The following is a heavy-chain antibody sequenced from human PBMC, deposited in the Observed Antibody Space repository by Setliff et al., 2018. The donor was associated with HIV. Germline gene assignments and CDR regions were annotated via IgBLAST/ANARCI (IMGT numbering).Heavy chain of an antibody. CDR1: GGSFTTYA. D-gene: IGHD3-10*01. Sequence: SVKVSCKASGGSFTTYALNWVRQAFGQGLEWMGGIIPVVGTPHYAQKFQGRVTITADESTNTMYMELSSLRSDDTAVYYCAGPRGDGAFDIWGQGTMVTVSS. CDR2: IIPVVGTP. V-gene: IGHV1-69*13. CDR3: AGPRGDGAFDI. J-gene: IGHJ3*02.